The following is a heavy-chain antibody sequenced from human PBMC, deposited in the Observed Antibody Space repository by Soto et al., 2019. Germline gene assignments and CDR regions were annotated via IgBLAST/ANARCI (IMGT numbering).Heavy chain of an antibody. V-gene: IGHV4-39*07. D-gene: IGHD6-13*01. CDR1: GGSISSSNYY. J-gene: IGHJ5*02. CDR2: IYYSGST. CDR3: ARGLHCIAGPCLNWFDP. Sequence: SETLSLTCTVSGGSISSSNYYWGGFRQPPGKGLEWIGSIYYSGSTNYNPSLKSRVTISVDTSKNQFSLKLSSVTAADTAVYYCARGLHCIAGPCLNWFDPWGQGTLVTVSS.